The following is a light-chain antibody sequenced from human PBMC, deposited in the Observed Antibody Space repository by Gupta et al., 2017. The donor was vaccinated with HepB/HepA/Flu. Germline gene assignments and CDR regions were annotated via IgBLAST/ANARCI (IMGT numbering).Light chain of an antibody. CDR1: QSASSY. J-gene: IGKJ5*01. V-gene: IGKV3-11*01. CDR2: AAS. Sequence: EIVLTQSPATLSLSRGERATLSCRASQSASSYFAWYQQKPGQAPRLLIYAASNRATGIPARFSGSGSGTDFTLTISSLEPDDFAVYYCQQGSHWPTFGQGTRLEIQ. CDR3: QQGSHWPT.